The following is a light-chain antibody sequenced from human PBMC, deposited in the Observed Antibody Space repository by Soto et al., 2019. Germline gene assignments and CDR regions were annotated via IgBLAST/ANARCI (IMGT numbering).Light chain of an antibody. J-gene: IGLJ1*01. V-gene: IGLV1-40*01. CDR2: GNS. CDR3: QSYDSSLSVLYV. CDR1: SSNIGAGYD. Sequence: QSVLTQPPSVSGAPGQRVTISCTGRSSNIGAGYDVHWYQQLPGTAPKLLIYGNSNRPSGVPDRFSGSKSGTSASRAITGLQAEDEADYYCQSYDSSLSVLYVFGPGTKLTVL.